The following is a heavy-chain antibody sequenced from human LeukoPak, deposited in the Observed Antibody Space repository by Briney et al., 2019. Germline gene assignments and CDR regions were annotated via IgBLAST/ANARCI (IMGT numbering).Heavy chain of an antibody. CDR1: GGSISTNNW. J-gene: IGHJ3*02. V-gene: IGHV4-4*02. Sequence: SGTLSLTCAVSGGSISTNNWWTWVRQPPGKGLEWIGEIHHSGSTDYNPSLKSRVTISPDKSKNQFSLTLTSVTAADTAVYFCARAPLIWGQGTMVTVSS. CDR3: ARAPLI. CDR2: IHHSGST.